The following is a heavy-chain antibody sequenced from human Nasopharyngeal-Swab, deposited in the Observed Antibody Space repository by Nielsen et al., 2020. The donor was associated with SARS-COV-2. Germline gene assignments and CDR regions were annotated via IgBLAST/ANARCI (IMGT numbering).Heavy chain of an antibody. V-gene: IGHV4-4*07. Sequence: SETLSLTCAVYGGSFSGYYGSWIRQPAGKGLEWIGRIYTSGSTNYNPSLKSRVTISVDTSKNQFSLKLRSVSAADTAVYYCARDTGYSSSPYFDYWGQGTLVTVSS. J-gene: IGHJ4*02. CDR2: IYTSGST. CDR1: GGSFSGYY. CDR3: ARDTGYSSSPYFDY. D-gene: IGHD6-13*01.